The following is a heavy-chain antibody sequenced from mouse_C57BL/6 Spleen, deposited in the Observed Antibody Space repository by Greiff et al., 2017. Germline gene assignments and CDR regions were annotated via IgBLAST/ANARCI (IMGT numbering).Heavy chain of an antibody. D-gene: IGHD2-1*01. V-gene: IGHV1-80*01. CDR3: AREKDYGNYRYFDV. Sequence: QVQLQQSGAELVKPGASVKISCKASGYAFSSYWMNWVKQRPGKGLEWIGQIYPGDGDTNYNGKFKGKATLTADKSSSTAYMQLSSLTSADSAVYFCAREKDYGNYRYFDVWGTGTTVTVSS. CDR1: GYAFSSYW. CDR2: IYPGDGDT. J-gene: IGHJ1*03.